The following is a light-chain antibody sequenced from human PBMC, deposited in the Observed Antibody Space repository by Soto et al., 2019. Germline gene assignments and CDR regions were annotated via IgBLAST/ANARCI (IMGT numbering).Light chain of an antibody. J-gene: IGKJ5*01. CDR1: QSISTN. V-gene: IGKV3-15*01. CDR3: QQRSNWPSIT. Sequence: EIVMTQSPATLSVSPGERASLSCRASQSISTNLAWYQQKPGQAPRLLIYETSIRATGIPGRFSGSGSGTEFTLTISSLQSEDFAVYYCQQRSNWPSITFGQGTRLEIK. CDR2: ETS.